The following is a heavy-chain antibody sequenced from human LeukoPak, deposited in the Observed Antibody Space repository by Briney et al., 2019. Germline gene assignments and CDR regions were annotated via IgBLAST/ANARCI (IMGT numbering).Heavy chain of an antibody. D-gene: IGHD1-26*01. V-gene: IGHV3-73*01. Sequence: GGSLRLSCAASGFTFSGSAMHWVRQASGKGLEWVGRIRSKANSYATAYAASVKGRFTISRDDSKNTAYLQMNSLKTEDTAVYYCARDHGSIVGATYFDYWGQGTLVTVSS. CDR1: GFTFSGSA. CDR3: ARDHGSIVGATYFDY. J-gene: IGHJ4*02. CDR2: IRSKANSYAT.